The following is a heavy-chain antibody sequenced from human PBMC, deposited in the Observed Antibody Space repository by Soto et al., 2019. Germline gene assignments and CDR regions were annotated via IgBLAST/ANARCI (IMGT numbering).Heavy chain of an antibody. CDR1: GFTFSSYA. Sequence: GGSLRLSCAASGFTFSSYAMSWVGQAPGKGLEWVSAISGSGGSTYYADSVKGRFTISRDNSKNTLYLQMNSLRAEDTAVYYCARSRITYRGLFDYWGQGTLVTVSS. CDR2: ISGSGGST. V-gene: IGHV3-23*01. J-gene: IGHJ4*02. CDR3: ARSRITYRGLFDY. D-gene: IGHD2-2*02.